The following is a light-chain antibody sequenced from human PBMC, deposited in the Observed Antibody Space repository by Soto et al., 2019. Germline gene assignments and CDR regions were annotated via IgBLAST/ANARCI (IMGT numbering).Light chain of an antibody. J-gene: IGKJ1*01. V-gene: IGKV1-12*01. Sequence: DIQMTQSPSSVSASVGDRVSITCRASQGISNWLAWYQQKPGRAPKLLIYAASSLQSGVSSRFSGSGSGTDFTFTISSLQPEDIATYYCQQYDNLPRTFGQGTKVDIK. CDR1: QGISNW. CDR3: QQYDNLPRT. CDR2: AAS.